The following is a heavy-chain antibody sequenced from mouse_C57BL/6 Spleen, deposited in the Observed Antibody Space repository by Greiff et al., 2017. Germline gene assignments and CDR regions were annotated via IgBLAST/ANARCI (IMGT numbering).Heavy chain of an antibody. V-gene: IGHV1-81*01. J-gene: IGHJ2*01. CDR3: ARGITTVVAPYYFDY. Sequence: LQRVESGAELARPGASVKLSCKASGYTFTSYGISWVKQRTGQGLEWIGEIYPRSGNTYYNEKFKGKATLTADKSSSTAYMELRSLTSEDSAVYFCARGITTVVAPYYFDYWGQGTTLTVSS. CDR1: GYTFTSYG. CDR2: IYPRSGNT. D-gene: IGHD1-1*01.